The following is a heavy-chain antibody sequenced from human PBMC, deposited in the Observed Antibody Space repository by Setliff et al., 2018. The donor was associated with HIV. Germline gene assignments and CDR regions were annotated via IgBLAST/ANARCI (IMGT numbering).Heavy chain of an antibody. Sequence: SETLSLTCAVYGGSFSGYYWTWIRQSPVKGLEWIGEINPSGSTNYNPSLKSRVTITVDTSKNQFSLKSDDTAVYYCARSISGPYFDYWGQGTVVTVSS. CDR3: ARSISGPYFDY. V-gene: IGHV4-34*01. CDR2: INPSGST. CDR1: GGSFSGYY. J-gene: IGHJ4*02. D-gene: IGHD3-10*01.